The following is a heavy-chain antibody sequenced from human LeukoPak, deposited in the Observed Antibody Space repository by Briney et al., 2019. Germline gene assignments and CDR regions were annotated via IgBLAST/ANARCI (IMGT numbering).Heavy chain of an antibody. CDR1: GGSISSYY. Sequence: SETLSLTCTVSGGSISSYYWSWIRQPPGKGLEWIGYIYYSGSTNYNPSLKSRVTISVDTSKNQFSLKLSSVTAADTAVYYCARSGYSYGPLYYYYMDVWGKGTTVTVSS. V-gene: IGHV4-59*01. J-gene: IGHJ6*03. D-gene: IGHD5-18*01. CDR2: IYYSGST. CDR3: ARSGYSYGPLYYYYMDV.